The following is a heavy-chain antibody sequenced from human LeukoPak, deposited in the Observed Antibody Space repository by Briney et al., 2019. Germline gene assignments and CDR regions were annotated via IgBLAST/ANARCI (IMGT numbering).Heavy chain of an antibody. CDR1: GGSFSGYY. Sequence: PSETLSLTCAVYGGSFSGYYWSWIRQPPGKGLEWIGEINHSGSTNYNPSLKSRVTISVDTSKNQFSLKLSSVTAADTAVYYCARGLELPYLFDSWGQGTLVTVSS. J-gene: IGHJ4*02. CDR2: INHSGST. CDR3: ARGLELPYLFDS. V-gene: IGHV4-34*01. D-gene: IGHD1-7*01.